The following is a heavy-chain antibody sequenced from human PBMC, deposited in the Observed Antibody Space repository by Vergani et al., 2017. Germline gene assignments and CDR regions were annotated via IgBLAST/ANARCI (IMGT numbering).Heavy chain of an antibody. CDR2: ISYDGSNK. V-gene: IGHV3-30-3*01. D-gene: IGHD6-19*01. J-gene: IGHJ4*02. Sequence: QVQLVESGGGVVQPGRSLRLSCAASGFTFSSYAMHWVRQAPGKGLEWVAVISYDGSNKYYADSVKGRFTISRDNSKNTPYLQMNSLRVEDTAMYYCARFSGWFPGDFDYWGQGTLVTVSS. CDR3: ARFSGWFPGDFDY. CDR1: GFTFSSYA.